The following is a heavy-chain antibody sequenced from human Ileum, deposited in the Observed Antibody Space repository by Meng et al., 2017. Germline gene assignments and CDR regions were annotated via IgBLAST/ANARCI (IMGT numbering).Heavy chain of an antibody. Sequence: QVQLQESGPGLVKPSGTLSLTFAVSGGSISSSLWWSWVRQPPEKGLEWIGEMHHSGTTNYSPSLKSRLTISVDKSKNQFSLKLQSVTAADTAVYFCARGVVSGSHYNTYWGQGILVTVSS. J-gene: IGHJ4*02. V-gene: IGHV4-4*02. CDR2: MHHSGTT. CDR1: GGSISSSLW. D-gene: IGHD3-10*01. CDR3: ARGVVSGSHYNTY.